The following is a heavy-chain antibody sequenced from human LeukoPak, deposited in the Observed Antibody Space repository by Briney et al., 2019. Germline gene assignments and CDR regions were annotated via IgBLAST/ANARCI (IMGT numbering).Heavy chain of an antibody. V-gene: IGHV4-59*08. D-gene: IGHD6-25*01. CDR2: IYYSGST. CDR3: ARRWYSARMDV. CDR1: GGSISSYY. J-gene: IGHJ6*02. Sequence: SETLSLTCTVSGGSISSYYWSWIRQPPGKGLEWIGYIYYSGSTNYNPSLKSRVTISVDTSKNQFSLKLSSVTAADTAVYYCARRWYSARMDVWGQGTTVTVSS.